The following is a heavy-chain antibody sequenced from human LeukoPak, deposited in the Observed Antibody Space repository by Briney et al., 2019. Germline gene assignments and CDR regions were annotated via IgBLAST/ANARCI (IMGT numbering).Heavy chain of an antibody. D-gene: IGHD5-18*01. CDR2: INPSGGST. J-gene: IGHJ4*02. CDR1: GYTFTSYG. V-gene: IGHV1-46*01. CDR3: ARDYFFVDTAMAREDYFDY. Sequence: ASVKVSCKASGYTFTSYGISWVRQAPGQGLEWMGIINPSGGSTSYAQKFQGRVTMTRDTSTSTVYMELSSLRSEDTAVYYCARDYFFVDTAMAREDYFDYWGQGTLVTVSS.